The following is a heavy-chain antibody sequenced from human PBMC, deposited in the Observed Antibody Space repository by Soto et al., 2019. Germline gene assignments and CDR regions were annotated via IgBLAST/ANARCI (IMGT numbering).Heavy chain of an antibody. V-gene: IGHV3-21*01. Sequence: GGSLRLSCAASGFSFSSYTMNWVRQAPGKGLEWVSFISSSGSDIHYSDSVKGRFTISRDNANNSLYLHMNTLRAVDTAVYYCARGYYDLLSGPLYYGMDVWGQGTTVTVSS. CDR1: GFSFSSYT. CDR2: ISSSGSDI. D-gene: IGHD3-9*01. CDR3: ARGYYDLLSGPLYYGMDV. J-gene: IGHJ6*02.